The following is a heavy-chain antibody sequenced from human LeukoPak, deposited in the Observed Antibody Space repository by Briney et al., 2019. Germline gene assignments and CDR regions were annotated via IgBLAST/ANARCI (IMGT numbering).Heavy chain of an antibody. CDR3: ARGLWFGELLSNWFDP. CDR2: IYPGDSDT. J-gene: IGHJ5*02. Sequence: GESLKISCKGSGYSFTSYWIGWVRQMPGKGLEWMGIIYPGDSDTRYSPSFQGQVTISADKSISTAYLQWSSLKASDTATYYCARGLWFGELLSNWFDPWGQGTLVTVSS. V-gene: IGHV5-51*01. D-gene: IGHD3-10*01. CDR1: GYSFTSYW.